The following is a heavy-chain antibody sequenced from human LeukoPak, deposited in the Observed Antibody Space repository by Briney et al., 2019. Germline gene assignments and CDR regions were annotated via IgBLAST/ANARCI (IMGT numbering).Heavy chain of an antibody. CDR1: AGSISAYY. V-gene: IGHV4-4*07. CDR3: ARENFYYYYMDV. J-gene: IGHJ6*03. Sequence: SETLSLTCTVSAGSISAYYWSWIRQPAGKGLEWIGRLHSSGSTNYSPSLQSRVTMSVDTSKNQFSLNLSSITAADTAVYYCARENFYYYYMDVWGKGTTVTVSS. CDR2: LHSSGST.